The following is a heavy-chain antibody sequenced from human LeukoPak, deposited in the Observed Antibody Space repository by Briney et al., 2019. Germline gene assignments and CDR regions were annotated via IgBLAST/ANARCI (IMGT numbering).Heavy chain of an antibody. J-gene: IGHJ4*02. CDR2: IYYSGST. CDR3: ARDVSVRGVIIRYFDY. Sequence: SETLSLTCTVSGGSISSSSYYWGWIRQPPGKGLEWIGSIYYSGSTYYNPSLKSRVTMSVDTSKNQFSLKLSSVTAADTAVYYCARDVSVRGVIIRYFDYWGQGTLVTVSS. CDR1: GGSISSSSYY. D-gene: IGHD3-10*01. V-gene: IGHV4-39*07.